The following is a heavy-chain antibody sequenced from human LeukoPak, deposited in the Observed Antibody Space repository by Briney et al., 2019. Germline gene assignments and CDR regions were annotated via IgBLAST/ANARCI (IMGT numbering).Heavy chain of an antibody. CDR1: GFTFSNYW. Sequence: GGSLRLSCAASGFTFSNYWMTWVRQAPGKGLEWVANIKEDGSEKYYVDSVKGRFTISRDNSKKSVYLQMNSLRVEDTAVYYCARGYSGCYYWGQGTLVTVSS. CDR2: IKEDGSEK. D-gene: IGHD5-12*01. CDR3: ARGYSGCYY. J-gene: IGHJ4*02. V-gene: IGHV3-7*01.